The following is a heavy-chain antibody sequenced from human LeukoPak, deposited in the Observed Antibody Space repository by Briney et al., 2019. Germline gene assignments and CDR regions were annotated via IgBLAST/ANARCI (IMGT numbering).Heavy chain of an antibody. J-gene: IGHJ4*02. CDR3: AREGSPKSFDY. Sequence: GGSLRLSCAASGFTFSSYWMSWVRQAPGKGLEWVANIKQDGIEEYYVDSVKGRFTISRDNAKNSLYLQMNSLRAEDTAVYYCAREGSPKSFDYWGQGTLVTVSS. V-gene: IGHV3-7*01. CDR1: GFTFSSYW. CDR2: IKQDGIEE.